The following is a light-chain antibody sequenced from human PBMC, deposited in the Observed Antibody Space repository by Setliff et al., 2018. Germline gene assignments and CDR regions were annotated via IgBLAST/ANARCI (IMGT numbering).Light chain of an antibody. CDR2: DVS. CDR3: SSYTSSSTSDV. Sequence: QSVLTQPRSVSGSPGQSVTISCTGTSSDVGGYNYVSWYQQHPGKAPKLMIYDVSKRPSGVPDRFSGSKSGNTASLTISGLQAEDEADYYCSSYTSSSTSDVFGTGTKVTVL. CDR1: SSDVGGYNY. V-gene: IGLV2-11*01. J-gene: IGLJ1*01.